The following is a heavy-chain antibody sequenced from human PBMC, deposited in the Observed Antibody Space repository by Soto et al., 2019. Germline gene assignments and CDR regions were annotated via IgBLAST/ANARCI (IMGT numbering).Heavy chain of an antibody. CDR2: ISGRGGST. V-gene: IGHV3-23*01. CDR3: AKSLVVTAILSAFDI. D-gene: IGHD2-21*02. Sequence: EVQLLESGGGLVQPGGSLRLSCAASGFTFSSYAMSWVRQAPGKGLEWVSAISGRGGSTYYADSVKGRFTISRDNSKNTLYLQVNSLRAEGRAVYYCAKSLVVTAILSAFDILGPGTMVTGSS. CDR1: GFTFSSYA. J-gene: IGHJ3*02.